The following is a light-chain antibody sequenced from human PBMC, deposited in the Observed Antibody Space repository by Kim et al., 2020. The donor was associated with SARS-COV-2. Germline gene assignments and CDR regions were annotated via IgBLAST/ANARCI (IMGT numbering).Light chain of an antibody. CDR2: DVS. V-gene: IGLV2-14*01. Sequence: QSALTQLGSVSGSTGQSITISCTGTSSDVGGYNYVSWYQQPPGKAPRLMIYDVSQRPSGVSSRFSGSTPGNTPTLTISGPQAEDEADYSCSSYTRGSTLAFGTGTKVTVL. CDR1: SSDVGGYNY. CDR3: SSYTRGSTLA. J-gene: IGLJ1*01.